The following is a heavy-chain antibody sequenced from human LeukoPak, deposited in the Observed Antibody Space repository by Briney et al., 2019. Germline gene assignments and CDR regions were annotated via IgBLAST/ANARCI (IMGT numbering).Heavy chain of an antibody. CDR2: ISSSGSTI. CDR3: ARAEVISSWPVRYYYGMDV. D-gene: IGHD6-13*01. V-gene: IGHV3-48*03. Sequence: GGSLRLSCAASGFTFSSYEMNWVRQAPGKGLEWVSYISSSGSTIYYADSVKGRFTISRDNAKNSLYLQMNSLRAEDTAVYYCARAEVISSWPVRYYYGMDVWGQGTTVIVSS. J-gene: IGHJ6*02. CDR1: GFTFSSYE.